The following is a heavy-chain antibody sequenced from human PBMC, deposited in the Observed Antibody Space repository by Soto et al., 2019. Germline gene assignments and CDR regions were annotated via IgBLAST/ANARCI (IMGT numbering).Heavy chain of an antibody. CDR3: AREKHYDSRGVRFDP. CDR2: IYHSGST. D-gene: IGHD3-22*01. V-gene: IGHV4-38-2*02. Sequence: KPSETLSLTCAVSGYSISSGYYWGWIRQPPGKGLEWIGSIYHSGSTYYNPSLKSRVTISVDTSKNQFSLKLSSVTAADTAVYYCAREKHYDSRGVRFDPWGQGTLVTVSS. J-gene: IGHJ5*02. CDR1: GYSISSGYY.